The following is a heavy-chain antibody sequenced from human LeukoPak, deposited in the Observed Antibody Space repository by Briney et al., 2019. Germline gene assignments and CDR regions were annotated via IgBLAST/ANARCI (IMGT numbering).Heavy chain of an antibody. Sequence: NPGGSLRLSCAASGFTFSSYSMNWVRQAPGKGLEWVSSISSSSSYIYYADSVKGRFTISRDNAKNSLYLQMNSLRAEDTAVYYCARVVQNYGSGSFSLSYWGQGTLVTVSS. D-gene: IGHD3-10*01. CDR2: ISSSSSYI. CDR3: ARVVQNYGSGSFSLSY. J-gene: IGHJ4*02. V-gene: IGHV3-21*01. CDR1: GFTFSSYS.